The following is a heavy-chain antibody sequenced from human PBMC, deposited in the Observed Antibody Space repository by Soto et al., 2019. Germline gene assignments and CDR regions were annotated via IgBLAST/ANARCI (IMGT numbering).Heavy chain of an antibody. CDR2: VHYSGTT. Sequence: SETLSLTCIVSGGSISGFYWSWIRQPPGGGLEWIGHVHYSGTTKYNPSLQSRVTLSVDTSKNQFSLELRSVTAADTAVYYCARTKRAPYFDYWGQGTLVTVSS. CDR3: ARTKRAPYFDY. CDR1: GGSISGFY. J-gene: IGHJ4*02. V-gene: IGHV4-59*12.